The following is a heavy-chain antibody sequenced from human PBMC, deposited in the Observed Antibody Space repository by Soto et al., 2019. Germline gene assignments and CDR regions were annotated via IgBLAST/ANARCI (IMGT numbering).Heavy chain of an antibody. Sequence: EVQLLESGGGLVQPGGSLRLSCAASGFTFSSYAMSWVRQAPGKGLEWDSAISGSGGSTYYADSVKGRFTISRDNSKNTLYLQMNSLRAEDTAVYYCAKDGSSRGRYYYYGMDVWGQGTTVTVSS. CDR3: AKDGSSRGRYYYYGMDV. D-gene: IGHD6-6*01. CDR2: ISGSGGST. J-gene: IGHJ6*02. CDR1: GFTFSSYA. V-gene: IGHV3-23*01.